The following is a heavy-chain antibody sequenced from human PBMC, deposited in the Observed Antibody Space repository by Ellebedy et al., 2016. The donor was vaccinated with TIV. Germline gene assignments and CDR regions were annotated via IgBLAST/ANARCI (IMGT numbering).Heavy chain of an antibody. CDR2: IRNKANSYTT. CDR1: GFTFSDHY. Sequence: GGSLRLXXAASGFTFSDHYMDWVRQAPGKGLEWVGRIRNKANSYTTEYAASVKGRFTMSRDDSKNSVYLQMNSLRAEDTAVYYCASVYGDYVSPYFDYWGQGALVTVSS. CDR3: ASVYGDYVSPYFDY. V-gene: IGHV3-72*01. D-gene: IGHD4-17*01. J-gene: IGHJ4*02.